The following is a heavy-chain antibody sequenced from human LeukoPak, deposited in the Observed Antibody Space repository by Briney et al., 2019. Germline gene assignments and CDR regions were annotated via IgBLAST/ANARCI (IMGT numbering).Heavy chain of an antibody. D-gene: IGHD5-12*01. Sequence: HPGGSLRLSCAASGFTFSSYAMSWVRQAPGKGLEWVSAISGSGGSTYYADSVKGRFTISRDNSKNTLYLQMNSLRAEDTAVYCCAKNYGYSGYDYLDYWGQGTLVTVSS. CDR1: GFTFSSYA. CDR3: AKNYGYSGYDYLDY. CDR2: ISGSGGST. J-gene: IGHJ4*02. V-gene: IGHV3-23*01.